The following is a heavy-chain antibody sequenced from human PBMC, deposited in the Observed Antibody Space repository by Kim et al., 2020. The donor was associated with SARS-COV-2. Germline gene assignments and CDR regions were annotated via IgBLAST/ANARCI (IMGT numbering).Heavy chain of an antibody. D-gene: IGHD2-15*01. CDR1: GFTFSSYG. J-gene: IGHJ1*01. CDR2: ISYDGSNK. V-gene: IGHV3-30*03. CDR3: ASPPLVRVVAATPKYFQH. Sequence: GGSLRLSCAASGFTFSSYGMHWVRQAPGKGLEWVAVISYDGSNKYYADSVKGRFTISRDNSKNTLYLQMNSLRAEDTAVYYCASPPLVRVVAATPKYFQHWGQGTLVTVSS.